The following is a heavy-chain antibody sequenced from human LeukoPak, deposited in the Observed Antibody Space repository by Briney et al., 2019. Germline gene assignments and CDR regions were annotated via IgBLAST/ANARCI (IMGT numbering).Heavy chain of an antibody. CDR3: AKVWSDSNGWFHFDC. D-gene: IGHD5-18*01. CDR2: ISSVDST. J-gene: IGHJ4*02. V-gene: IGHV3-53*01. CDR1: GFTVSSNY. Sequence: GGSLRLSCAASGFTVSSNYMSWVRQAPGQGLEWFSLISSVDSTNYADSVRGRFTISRDNFKNTLYLQMNSLTVEDTAIYYCAKVWSDSNGWFHFDCWGQGTLVTVSS.